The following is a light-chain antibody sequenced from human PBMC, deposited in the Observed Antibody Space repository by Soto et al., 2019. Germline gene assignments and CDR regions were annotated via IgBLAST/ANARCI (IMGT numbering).Light chain of an antibody. CDR2: DVN. J-gene: IGLJ2*01. CDR3: CSYAGSYTLV. V-gene: IGLV2-11*01. Sequence: QSALTQPPSASGSPGQSVTISCTGTSSDVGKYDYVSWYQHHPGKAPKIIIYDVNKRPSGVPDRFSGSKSGNTASLTISGLQTEDEADYYCCSYAGSYTLVFGGGTQLTVL. CDR1: SSDVGKYDY.